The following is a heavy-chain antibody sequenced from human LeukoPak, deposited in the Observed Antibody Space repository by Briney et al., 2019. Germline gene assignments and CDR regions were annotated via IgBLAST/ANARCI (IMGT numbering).Heavy chain of an antibody. CDR1: GYTFTGYY. D-gene: IGHD3-3*01. CDR3: ARASDYDFWSGYYTTFDY. J-gene: IGHJ4*02. CDR2: INPNSGGT. Sequence: ASVKVSCKASGYTFTGYYMHWVRQAPGQGLEWMGWINPNSGGTNYAQKFQGRVTMTRDTSISTAYMELSRLRSDDTAVYYCARASDYDFWSGYYTTFDYWGQGTLVTASS. V-gene: IGHV1-2*02.